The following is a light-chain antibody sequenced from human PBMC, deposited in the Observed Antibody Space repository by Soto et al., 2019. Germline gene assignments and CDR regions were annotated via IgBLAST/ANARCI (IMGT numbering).Light chain of an antibody. Sequence: IVLTQSPATLSLSPRERATLSCRASQSVGSYLAWYQQKPGQAPRLLIYATSNRATGIPGRFSGSGSGTDFTLTISRLEPEDFAVYYCQQYATSPITFGQGTRLEIK. CDR2: ATS. CDR1: QSVGSY. V-gene: IGKV3-11*01. CDR3: QQYATSPIT. J-gene: IGKJ5*01.